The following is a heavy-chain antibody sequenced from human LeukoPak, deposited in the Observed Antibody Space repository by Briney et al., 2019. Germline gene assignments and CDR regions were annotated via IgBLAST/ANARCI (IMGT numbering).Heavy chain of an antibody. D-gene: IGHD5-18*01. V-gene: IGHV3-74*01. Sequence: GGSLRLSCAASGFSFSSYWMHWVRQAPGKGLVWVSRINSDGSSTSYADSVKGRFTISRDNSKNTLYLQMNSLRAEDTAVYYCARSYDSYGYGPIDYWGQGTLVTVSS. CDR3: ARSYDSYGYGPIDY. CDR2: INSDGSST. CDR1: GFSFSSYW. J-gene: IGHJ4*02.